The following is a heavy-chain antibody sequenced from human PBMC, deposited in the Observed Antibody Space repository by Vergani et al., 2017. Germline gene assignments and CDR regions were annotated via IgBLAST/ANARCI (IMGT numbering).Heavy chain of an antibody. CDR1: GFKFSDHY. D-gene: IGHD1-1*01. CDR2: ISPGASTV. Sequence: QVQLVESGGGSVKPGGSLRLSCAASGFKFSDHYMSWIRQAPGKGLEWVSHISPGASTVSYTDSVTGRFTVSRDNDNNSLTLDMTTLRVEDTAVYCCAKNPGISTTRHYYAMDVWGQGTTVTVSS. V-gene: IGHV3-11*04. CDR3: AKNPGISTTRHYYAMDV. J-gene: IGHJ6*02.